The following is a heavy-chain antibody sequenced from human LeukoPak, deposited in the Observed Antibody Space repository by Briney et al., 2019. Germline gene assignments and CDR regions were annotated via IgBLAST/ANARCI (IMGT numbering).Heavy chain of an antibody. V-gene: IGHV3-7*01. CDR3: AREAYCGGDCYSPLGYYYYGMDV. J-gene: IGHJ6*02. CDR2: IKHDGSEK. Sequence: GGSLRLSCAASGFTFSSYWMSWVRQAPGKGLEWVANIKHDGSEKYYVDSVKGRFTISGGNAKNSLYLQMNSLRAEDTAVYYCAREAYCGGDCYSPLGYYYYGMDVWGQGTTVTVSS. D-gene: IGHD2-21*02. CDR1: GFTFSSYW.